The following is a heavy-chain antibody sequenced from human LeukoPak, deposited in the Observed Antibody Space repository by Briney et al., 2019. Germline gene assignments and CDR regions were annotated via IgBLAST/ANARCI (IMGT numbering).Heavy chain of an antibody. D-gene: IGHD5-24*01. CDR1: GGSISSSSYY. J-gene: IGHJ3*02. V-gene: IGHV4-39*07. CDR2: IYYSGST. Sequence: SESLSLTCTVSGGSISSSSYYWGWIRQPPGKGLEWIGSIYYSGSTYYNPSLKSRVTISVDTSKNQCSLKLSAVTAADTAVYYCARSTRDGYTFDAFDIWGQGTMVTVSS. CDR3: ARSTRDGYTFDAFDI.